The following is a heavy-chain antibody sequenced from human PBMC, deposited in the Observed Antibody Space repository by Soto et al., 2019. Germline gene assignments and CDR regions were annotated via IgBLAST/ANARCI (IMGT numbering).Heavy chain of an antibody. CDR1: GASISSYY. J-gene: IGHJ4*02. CDR2: VYHSGST. D-gene: IGHD3-3*01. CDR3: VTSLNYDFWRDGGRHYYFDY. V-gene: IGHV4-59*12. Sequence: SETLSLTCTVSGASISSYYWNWIRQPPGKGLEWIGYVYHSGSTNYNPSLKNRVTISVDKSNNQFSLRLSSVTAADTAVYFCVTSLNYDFWRDGGRHYYFDYWGQGTLVTVSS.